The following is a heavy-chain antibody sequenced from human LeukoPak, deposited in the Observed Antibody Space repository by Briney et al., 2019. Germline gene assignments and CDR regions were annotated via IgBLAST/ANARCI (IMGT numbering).Heavy chain of an antibody. Sequence: SQTLSLTCAISGDSVSSNSAAWDWIRQSPSRRLEWLGRTYYRSKWYYGYAVSVKSRITINPDTSKNQFSLQLNSVTPEDTAIYYCTRTIAGYIDYWGQGTLVTVSS. CDR3: TRTIAGYIDY. J-gene: IGHJ4*02. V-gene: IGHV6-1*01. D-gene: IGHD2-2*02. CDR2: TYYRSKWYY. CDR1: GDSVSSNSAA.